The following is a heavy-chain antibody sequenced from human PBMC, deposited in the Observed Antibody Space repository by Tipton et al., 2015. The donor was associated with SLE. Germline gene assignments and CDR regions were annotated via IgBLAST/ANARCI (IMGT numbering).Heavy chain of an antibody. CDR3: VRVGGVNVVPGGSDRHLDY. V-gene: IGHV4-4*01. J-gene: IGHJ4*02. CDR2: VNHSGTT. Sequence: TLSLTCTVSGASITSLNWWTSVRQPPGKGLEWIGEVNHSGTTNYNPSLKSRVTISADTSKNLFSLELRSVTAADTALFFCVRVGGVNVVPGGSDRHLDYWGQGILVTVSS. CDR1: GASITSLNW. D-gene: IGHD2-21*02.